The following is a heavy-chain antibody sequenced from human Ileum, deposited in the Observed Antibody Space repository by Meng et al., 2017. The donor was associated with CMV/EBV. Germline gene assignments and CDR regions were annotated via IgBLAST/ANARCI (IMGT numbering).Heavy chain of an antibody. Sequence: GGSLRLSCVASGFTFSTYGMTWVRQAPGKGLEWVALINGDGGSTYYVDSVTGRFTISRDNSKNTPYLQMSSLRDEDTAVYYCARGSDFDFWGQGTLVTVSS. CDR3: ARGSDFDF. D-gene: IGHD6-6*01. J-gene: IGHJ4*02. V-gene: IGHV3-23*01. CDR1: GFTFSTYG. CDR2: INGDGGST.